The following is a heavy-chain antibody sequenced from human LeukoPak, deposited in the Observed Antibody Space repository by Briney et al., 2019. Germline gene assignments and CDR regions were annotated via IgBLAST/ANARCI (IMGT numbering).Heavy chain of an antibody. CDR3: ARRNGGNPPYYYYYYMDV. D-gene: IGHD4-23*01. J-gene: IGHJ6*03. CDR2: IIPSFGTA. CDR1: LCTFSSYA. Sequence: SVTVSCKASLCTFSSYAIICVRQAPGQGLEGMGGIIPSFGTANYAQKFQVRVTITTDESRSTAYMDLSSVDAEDTAVYYCARRNGGNPPYYYYYYMDVWGKGTTVTVS. V-gene: IGHV1-69*05.